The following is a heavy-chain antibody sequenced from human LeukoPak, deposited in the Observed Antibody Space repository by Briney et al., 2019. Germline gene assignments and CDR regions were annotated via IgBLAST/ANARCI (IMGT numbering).Heavy chain of an antibody. D-gene: IGHD4-17*01. CDR1: GFTFSSYW. V-gene: IGHV3-21*01. Sequence: PGGSLRLSCAASGFTFSSYWMSWVRQAPGKGLEWVSPISSSTSYIYYADSVKGRFTISKDNAKNSLYLQMNSLRAEDTAVYYCARAGGSTVSHSDYWGQGTLVTVSS. J-gene: IGHJ4*02. CDR3: ARAGGSTVSHSDY. CDR2: ISSSTSYI.